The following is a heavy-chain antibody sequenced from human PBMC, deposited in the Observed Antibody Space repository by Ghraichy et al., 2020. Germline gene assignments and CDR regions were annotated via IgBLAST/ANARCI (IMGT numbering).Heavy chain of an antibody. CDR3: ARDRGDSSGWYYFGLSNWFAP. CDR2: IYYSGST. D-gene: IGHD6-19*01. J-gene: IGHJ5*02. Sequence: SETLSLTCTVSGGSISSSSYYWGWIRQPPGKGLEWIGSIYYSGSTYYNPSLKSRVTISVDTSKNQFSLKLSSVTAADTAVYYCARDRGDSSGWYYFGLSNWFAPWGQGTLVTVSS. V-gene: IGHV4-39*07. CDR1: GGSISSSSYY.